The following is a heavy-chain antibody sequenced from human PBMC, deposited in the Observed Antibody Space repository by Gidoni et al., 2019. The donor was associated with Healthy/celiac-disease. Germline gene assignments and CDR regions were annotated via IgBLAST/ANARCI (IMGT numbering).Heavy chain of an antibody. J-gene: IGHJ5*02. Sequence: QVQLQQWGAGLLKPSETLYLTCAVYGGSFSGYYWSWIRQPPGKGLEWIGEINHSGSTNYNPSLKSRVTISVDTSKNQFSLKLSSVTAADTAVYYCARGHRRPVVGPAAIRGHRNWFDPWGQGTLVTVSS. CDR1: GGSFSGYY. CDR2: INHSGST. D-gene: IGHD2-2*02. V-gene: IGHV4-34*01. CDR3: ARGHRRPVVGPAAIRGHRNWFDP.